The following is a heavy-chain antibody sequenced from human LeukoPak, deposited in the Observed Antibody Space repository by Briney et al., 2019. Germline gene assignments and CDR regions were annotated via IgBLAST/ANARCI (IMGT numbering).Heavy chain of an antibody. V-gene: IGHV1-2*06. CDR3: ARISSGWTRGVDY. CDR1: GYTLTGYY. J-gene: IGHJ4*02. Sequence: ASVKVSCKASGYTLTGYYLHWVRQAPGQGLEWMGRINPNSGGTNYAQKFQGRVTMTRDTSISTAYMELSRLRPDDTAVYYCARISSGWTRGVDYWGQGTLVTVSS. CDR2: INPNSGGT. D-gene: IGHD6-19*01.